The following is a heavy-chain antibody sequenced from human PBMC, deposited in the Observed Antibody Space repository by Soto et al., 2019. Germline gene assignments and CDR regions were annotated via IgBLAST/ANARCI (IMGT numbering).Heavy chain of an antibody. V-gene: IGHV1-18*01. Sequence: QVQLEQSGAEVKKPGASVKVSCKASGYKITSYGVTWVRQAPGQGLEWMGRISGYNGDTKYAQNLQGRLTMTIDTSTSTAYMELRSLRSDDTAVYYCARDLPMVRGVVLNFSDYWGQGTLVAVSS. J-gene: IGHJ4*02. D-gene: IGHD3-10*01. CDR2: ISGYNGDT. CDR1: GYKITSYG. CDR3: ARDLPMVRGVVLNFSDY.